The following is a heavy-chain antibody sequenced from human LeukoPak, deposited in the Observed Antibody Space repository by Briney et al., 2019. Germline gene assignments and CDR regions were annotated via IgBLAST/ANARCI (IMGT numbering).Heavy chain of an antibody. J-gene: IGHJ6*02. V-gene: IGHV1-2*02. CDR1: GYTFTGYY. CDR2: INPNSGGT. CDR3: ARDGDTYGYYYYGMDV. D-gene: IGHD5-18*01. Sequence: ASVTVSCKDSGYTFTGYYMHWVRQAPGQGLEWMGWINPNSGGTKYAQTFKGRVTMTRDTSISTAYMELSSLRSDDTAVYYCARDGDTYGYYYYGMDVWGQGTTVTVSS.